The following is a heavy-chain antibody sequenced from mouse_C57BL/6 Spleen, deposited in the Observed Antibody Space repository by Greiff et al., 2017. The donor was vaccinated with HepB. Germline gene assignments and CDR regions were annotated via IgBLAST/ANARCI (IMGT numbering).Heavy chain of an antibody. CDR2: IDPSDSYT. V-gene: IGHV1-69*01. J-gene: IGHJ4*01. D-gene: IGHD1-1*01. CDR3: ASPITTVVGGAMDY. Sequence: QVQLQQPGAELVMPGASVKLSCKASGYTFTSYWMHWVKQRPGQGLEWIGEIDPSDSYTNYNQKFKGKSTLTVDKSSSTAYMQLSSLTSEDSAVYYCASPITTVVGGAMDYWGQGTSVTVSS. CDR1: GYTFTSYW.